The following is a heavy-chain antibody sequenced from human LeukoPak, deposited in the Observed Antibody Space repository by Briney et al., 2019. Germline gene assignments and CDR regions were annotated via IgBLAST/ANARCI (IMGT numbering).Heavy chain of an antibody. CDR1: GFTFSSYA. CDR2: IWYDGTNE. V-gene: IGHV3-33*06. Sequence: GRSLRLSCAASGFTFSSYAMHWVRQAPGKGLEWVAVIWYDGTNEDYADSVKGRFTISRDNSKNTLYLQMTSLRAGDTAVYYCAKEARFWSGIWHFDYWGQGTLVTVSS. CDR3: AKEARFWSGIWHFDY. D-gene: IGHD3-3*01. J-gene: IGHJ4*02.